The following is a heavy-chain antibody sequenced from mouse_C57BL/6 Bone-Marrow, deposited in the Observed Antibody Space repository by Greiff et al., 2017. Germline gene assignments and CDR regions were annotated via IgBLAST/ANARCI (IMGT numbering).Heavy chain of an antibody. Sequence: QVQLKQSGAELAKSGASVKLSCKASGYTFTSYWMHWVKQRPGQGLEWIGYINPSSGYTKYNQKFKDKATLTADKSSSTAYMQLSSLTYEGSAFYYCARGGSTMVKGYAMDYGGQGTSVTVSS. CDR3: ARGGSTMVKGYAMDY. V-gene: IGHV1-7*01. CDR2: INPSSGYT. D-gene: IGHD2-2*01. CDR1: GYTFTSYW. J-gene: IGHJ4*01.